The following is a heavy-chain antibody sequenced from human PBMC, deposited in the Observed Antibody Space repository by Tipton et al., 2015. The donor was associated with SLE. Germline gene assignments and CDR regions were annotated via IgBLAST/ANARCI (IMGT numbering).Heavy chain of an antibody. CDR3: ARDFDY. CDR1: GGSISSSSYY. V-gene: IGHV4-39*01. Sequence: TLSLTCTVSGGSISSSSYYWGWIRQPPGKGLEWIGSIYYSGSTYYNPYLKSRVTISVDTSKNQFSLKLSAVTAADTAVYYCARDFDYWGQGTLVTVSS. J-gene: IGHJ4*02. CDR2: IYYSGST.